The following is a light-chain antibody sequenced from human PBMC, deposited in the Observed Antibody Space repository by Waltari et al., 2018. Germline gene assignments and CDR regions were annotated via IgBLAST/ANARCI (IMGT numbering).Light chain of an antibody. CDR3: CSYVGSSTSYV. Sequence: QSALTQPASVSESPGQSITISCTGVSNDVGTDNLVAWYQQYPGKAPKLMIYEASKRPSGVSNRFSGSKSGNTASLTISGLQAEDEADYFCCSYVGSSTSYVFGIGTKVTVL. J-gene: IGLJ1*01. V-gene: IGLV2-23*01. CDR1: SNDVGTDNL. CDR2: EAS.